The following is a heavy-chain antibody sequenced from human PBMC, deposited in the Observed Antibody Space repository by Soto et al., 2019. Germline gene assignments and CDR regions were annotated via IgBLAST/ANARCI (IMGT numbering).Heavy chain of an antibody. V-gene: IGHV3-23*01. CDR3: AKDVRRAAPFYLDY. CDR2: ITGSGDST. D-gene: IGHD6-25*01. CDR1: GFPFSSYA. J-gene: IGHJ4*02. Sequence: GGSLRLSCTTSGFPFSSYAMSWVRQAPGKGLEWVSTITGSGDSTYYVDSVKGRFTISRDNSKNTLYLQMNSLRAEDTAVYYCAKDVRRAAPFYLDYWGQGTLVTVSS.